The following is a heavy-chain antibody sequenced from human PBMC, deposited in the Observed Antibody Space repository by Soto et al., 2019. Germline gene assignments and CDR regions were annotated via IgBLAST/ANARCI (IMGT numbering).Heavy chain of an antibody. CDR3: ARHKYHSSGIPDY. CDR1: GGSISSSSYY. J-gene: IGHJ4*02. D-gene: IGHD3-22*01. V-gene: IGHV4-39*01. CDR2: INHSGST. Sequence: SETLSLTCTVSGGSISSSSYYWSWIRQPPGKGLEWIGEINHSGSTNYNPSLKSRVTISVDTSKNQFSLKLSSVTAADTAVYYCARHKYHSSGIPDYWGQGTLVTVYS.